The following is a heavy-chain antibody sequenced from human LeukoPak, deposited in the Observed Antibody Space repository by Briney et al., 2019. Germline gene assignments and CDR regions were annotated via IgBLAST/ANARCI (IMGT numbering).Heavy chain of an antibody. CDR2: IGTSGNTI. CDR3: ARDQWLDH. D-gene: IGHD6-19*01. Sequence: GGSLRLSCAASGFTFSCYIMNWVRQAPGKGLEWVSFIGTSGNTIYYADSVKGRFTVSRYNAKNSLYLQMNSLRAEDTAVYYCARDQWLDHWGQGTLVTVSS. V-gene: IGHV3-48*01. J-gene: IGHJ4*02. CDR1: GFTFSCYI.